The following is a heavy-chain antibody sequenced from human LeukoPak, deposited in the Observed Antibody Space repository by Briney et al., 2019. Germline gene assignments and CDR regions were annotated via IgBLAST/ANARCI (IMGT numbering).Heavy chain of an antibody. D-gene: IGHD3-22*01. CDR1: GFTLSSYG. V-gene: IGHV3-33*01. J-gene: IGHJ3*02. CDR3: AREYYYDSSLAFDI. Sequence: GGSLRLSCAASGFTLSSYGMDWVRQARGKGLEWVAAIWYDGSNKHYADSVKGRFTISRDNSKNTLYLQMNSLRAEDTAVYYCAREYYYDSSLAFDIWGQGTMVTVSS. CDR2: IWYDGSNK.